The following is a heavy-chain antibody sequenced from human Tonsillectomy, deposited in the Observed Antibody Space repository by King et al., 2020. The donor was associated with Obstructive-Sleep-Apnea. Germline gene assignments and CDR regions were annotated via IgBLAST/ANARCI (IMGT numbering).Heavy chain of an antibody. V-gene: IGHV3-30*04. CDR3: ARGAAYSSGWYEGKAFDI. CDR2: ISYDGSNK. J-gene: IGHJ3*02. D-gene: IGHD6-19*01. CDR1: GFTFSSYA. Sequence: VQLVESGGGVVQSGRSLRLSCAASGFTFSSYAMHWVRQAPGKGLEGVAVISYDGSNKYHADSVKGRFTISRDNSKNTLYLQMNSLRDEDTAVYYCARGAAYSSGWYEGKAFDIWGQGTMVTVSS.